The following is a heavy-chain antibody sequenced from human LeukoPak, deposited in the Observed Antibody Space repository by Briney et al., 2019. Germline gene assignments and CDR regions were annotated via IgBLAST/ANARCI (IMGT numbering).Heavy chain of an antibody. J-gene: IGHJ5*02. CDR2: IYPGDSGT. D-gene: IGHD3-3*01. Sequence: GASLKISCQGSGSSFSTYWIAWVRQPPGKGLEWIGLIYPGDSGTRYSPSFQGQVTFSVDKSINTAYLQWSSLKASDTATYYCARNGASGSPNRFFNWFDPWGQGTLVTVSS. CDR3: ARNGASGSPNRFFNWFDP. V-gene: IGHV5-51*01. CDR1: GSSFSTYW.